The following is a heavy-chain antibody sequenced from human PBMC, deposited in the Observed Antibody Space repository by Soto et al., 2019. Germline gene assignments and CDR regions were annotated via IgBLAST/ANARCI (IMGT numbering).Heavy chain of an antibody. D-gene: IGHD3-3*01. CDR2: IIPILGIA. Sequence: SVKVSCKASGGTFSSYTISWVRQAPGQGLEWMGRIIPILGIANYAQKFQGRVTITADKSTSTAYMELSSLRSEDTAVYYCARDNSKSTIFGVAIGWFDPWGQGTLVTVSS. CDR1: GGTFSSYT. CDR3: ARDNSKSTIFGVAIGWFDP. V-gene: IGHV1-69*04. J-gene: IGHJ5*02.